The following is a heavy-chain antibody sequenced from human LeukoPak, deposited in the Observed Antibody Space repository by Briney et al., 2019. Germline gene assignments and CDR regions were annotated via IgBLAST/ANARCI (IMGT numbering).Heavy chain of an antibody. CDR2: ISSSSSTI. D-gene: IGHD6-13*01. CDR3: ATSNHIAAAGT. CDR1: GFAFSDYY. Sequence: SGGSLRLSCAASGFAFSDYYMSWIRQAPGKGLEWVSYISSSSSTIYYADSVKGRFTISRDNAKNSLYLQMNSLRAEDTAVYYCATSNHIAAAGTWGQGTLVTVSS. V-gene: IGHV3-11*04. J-gene: IGHJ4*02.